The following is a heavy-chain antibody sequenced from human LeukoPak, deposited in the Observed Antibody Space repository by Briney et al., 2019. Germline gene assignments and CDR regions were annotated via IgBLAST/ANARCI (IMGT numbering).Heavy chain of an antibody. CDR2: FGPQVGET. V-gene: IGHV1-24*01. CDR3: ATGAMVYEY. CDR1: GSTLTEIS. D-gene: IGHD3-10*01. J-gene: IGHJ4*02. Sequence: ASVKVPCKVSGSTLTEISIDWVRQAPGKGLECMGTFGPQVGETIHAQNLQGRLKMTADTSTDTAYMEVTSLQSEDTAVYYCATGAMVYEYWGQGTLVTVSS.